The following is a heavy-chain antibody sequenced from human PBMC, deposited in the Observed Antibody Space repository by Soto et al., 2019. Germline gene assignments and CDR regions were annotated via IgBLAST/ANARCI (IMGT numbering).Heavy chain of an antibody. D-gene: IGHD6-19*01. CDR1: GFTFSSYA. CDR2: ISSNGGST. CDR3: ARVARGAVAGTYSFDY. V-gene: IGHV3-64*01. J-gene: IGHJ4*02. Sequence: EVQLVESGGGLVQPGGSLRLSCAASGFTFSSYAMYWVRQAPGKGLKYVSAISSNGGSTSYANSVKGRFTISRDNSTHTLYLQMGSLRAEDMAVYYCARVARGAVAGTYSFDYWGQGTLVTVSS.